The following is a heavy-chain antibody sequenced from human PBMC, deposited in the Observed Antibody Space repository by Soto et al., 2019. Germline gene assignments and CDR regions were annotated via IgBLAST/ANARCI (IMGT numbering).Heavy chain of an antibody. CDR3: ARNHPPSRSSYLDD. Sequence: GGSLRLSCTASGFTFSSYGMHWVRQAPGKGLEWVAVIWYDGSNKYYADSVKGRFTISRDNSKNTLYLQMDSLRAEDTAVYYCARNHPPSRSSYLDDWGQG. D-gene: IGHD6-13*01. CDR1: GFTFSSYG. CDR2: IWYDGSNK. V-gene: IGHV3-33*01. J-gene: IGHJ4*02.